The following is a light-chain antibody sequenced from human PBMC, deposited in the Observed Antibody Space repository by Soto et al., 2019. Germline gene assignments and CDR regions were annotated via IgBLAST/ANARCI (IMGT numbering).Light chain of an antibody. CDR3: LQYYHWVLS. CDR1: QNVATN. Sequence: VMTQSPANLSVSPGEGVTLFCRASQNVATNLSWYQLKPGQAPRLLIHASSTRAAGIPGTFSGRGSETQFRLSTSSGKSEGSAVYYCLQYYHWVLSFGAGTKVEI. V-gene: IGKV3-15*01. CDR2: ASS. J-gene: IGKJ4*01.